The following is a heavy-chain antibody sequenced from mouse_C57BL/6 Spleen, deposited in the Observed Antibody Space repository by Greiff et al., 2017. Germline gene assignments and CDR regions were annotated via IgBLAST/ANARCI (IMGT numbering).Heavy chain of an antibody. CDR2: IDPSDSYT. CDR3: ARLPRYAMDY. V-gene: IGHV1-69*01. J-gene: IGHJ4*01. CDR1: GYTFTSYW. Sequence: QVQLQQPGAELVMPGASVKLSCKASGYTFTSYWMHWVKRRPGQGLEWIGEIDPSDSYTNYNQKFKGKSTLTVDKSSSTAYMQLSSLTSEDSAVYYCARLPRYAMDYWGQGTSVTVSS.